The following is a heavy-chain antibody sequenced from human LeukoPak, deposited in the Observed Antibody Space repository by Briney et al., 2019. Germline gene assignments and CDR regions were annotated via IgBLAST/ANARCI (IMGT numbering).Heavy chain of an antibody. V-gene: IGHV3-7*01. CDR3: ASWLQYYDSSGYYPTGDDY. J-gene: IGHJ4*02. CDR1: GFTFSSYW. Sequence: GGSLRLSCTASGFTFSSYWMSWVRQAPGKGLEWVANIKQDGSEKCYVDSVKGRFTISRDNAKNSLYLQMNSLRAEDTAVYYCASWLQYYDSSGYYPTGDDYWGQGTLDTVSS. D-gene: IGHD3-22*01. CDR2: IKQDGSEK.